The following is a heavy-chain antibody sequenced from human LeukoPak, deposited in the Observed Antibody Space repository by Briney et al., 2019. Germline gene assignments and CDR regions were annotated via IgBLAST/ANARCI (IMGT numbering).Heavy chain of an antibody. D-gene: IGHD7-27*01. CDR1: GFTFSGYS. Sequence: GGSLRLSCAASGFTFSGYSMNWVRQAPGRGLEWLSYISSGSRTIFYGDSVKGRFTISRDNAKNSLYLLMNSLRADDTAVYYCARESITGDRDFDYWGQGTLITVSS. CDR2: ISSGSRTI. J-gene: IGHJ4*02. V-gene: IGHV3-48*01. CDR3: ARESITGDRDFDY.